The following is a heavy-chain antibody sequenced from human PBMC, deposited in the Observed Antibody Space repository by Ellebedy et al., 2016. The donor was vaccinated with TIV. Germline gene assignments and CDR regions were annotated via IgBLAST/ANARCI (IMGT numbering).Heavy chain of an antibody. CDR3: ARALVMAGTYQFDY. J-gene: IGHJ4*02. CDR2: ISSSSSYI. D-gene: IGHD1-1*01. V-gene: IGHV3-21*04. Sequence: GGSLRLSCAASGFTFSSYSMNWVRQAPGKGLEWVSSISSSSSYIYYADSVKGRFTISRDNARNSLYLQMNSLRAEDTAVYYCARALVMAGTYQFDYWGQGTLVTVSS. CDR1: GFTFSSYS.